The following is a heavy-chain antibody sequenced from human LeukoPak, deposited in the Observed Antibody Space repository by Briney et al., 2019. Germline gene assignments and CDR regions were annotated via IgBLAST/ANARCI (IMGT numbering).Heavy chain of an antibody. CDR2: MNPNSGNT. CDR3: ARGRAAGRRNNWFDP. D-gene: IGHD6-13*01. Sequence: ASVKVSCKASGYTFTSYGISWVRQATGQGLEWMGWMNPNSGNTGYAQKFQGRVTMTRNTSISTAYMELSSLRSEDTAVYYCARGRAAGRRNNWFDPWGQGTLVTVSS. V-gene: IGHV1-8*02. CDR1: GYTFTSYG. J-gene: IGHJ5*02.